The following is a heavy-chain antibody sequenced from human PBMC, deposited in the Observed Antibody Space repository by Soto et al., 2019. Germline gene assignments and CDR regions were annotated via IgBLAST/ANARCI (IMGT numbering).Heavy chain of an antibody. CDR2: ISGSGGGT. CDR1: GFTFSSYA. D-gene: IGHD3-3*01. V-gene: IGHV3-23*01. J-gene: IGHJ4*02. Sequence: GGSLRLSCAASGFTFSSYAMSWVRQAPGKGLEWVSAISGSGGGTYYADSVKGRFTISRDNSKNTLYLQMNSLRAEDTAVYYCAKVKSKAEQDYDPMGYYFDYWGQGTLVTVSS. CDR3: AKVKSKAEQDYDPMGYYFDY.